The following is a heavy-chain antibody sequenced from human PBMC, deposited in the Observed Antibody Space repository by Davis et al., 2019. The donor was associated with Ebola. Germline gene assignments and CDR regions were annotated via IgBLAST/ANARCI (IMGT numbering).Heavy chain of an antibody. CDR1: GLTFSGSA. Sequence: SPKPPCAASGLTFSGSAMHRVRQASGKGLEWVGRIRSKANSYATAYAASVKGRFTISRDDSKNTAYLQMNSLKTEDTAVYYCTRQGGYWGQGTLVTVSS. CDR2: IRSKANSYAT. J-gene: IGHJ4*02. D-gene: IGHD3-16*01. CDR3: TRQGGY. V-gene: IGHV3-73*01.